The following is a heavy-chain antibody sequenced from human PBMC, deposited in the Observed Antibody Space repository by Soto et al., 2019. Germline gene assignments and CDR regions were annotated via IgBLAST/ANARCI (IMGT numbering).Heavy chain of an antibody. V-gene: IGHV5-51*01. Sequence: GESLKISCKGCGYSFTRYWIAWVRQMPGKGLEWMGIIQPGDSDTRYSPSLQGQVTVSADKSISTAYLQWSSLKASDTAMYYCARHWPRFPDYWGQGTLVTVSS. CDR1: GYSFTRYW. CDR3: ARHWPRFPDY. CDR2: IQPGDSDT. J-gene: IGHJ4*02.